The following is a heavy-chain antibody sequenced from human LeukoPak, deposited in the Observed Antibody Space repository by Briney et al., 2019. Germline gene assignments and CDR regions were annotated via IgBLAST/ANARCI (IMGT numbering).Heavy chain of an antibody. CDR2: IYPGDSDT. V-gene: IGHV5-51*01. Sequence: RGESLKISCKGSGYSFTSYWIGWVRQMPGKGLEWMGIIYPGDSDTRYSPSFQGQVTISADKSISTAYLQWSSLKASDTAMYYCARHGIYGSGPPRLIDYWGQGTLVTVSS. D-gene: IGHD3-10*01. CDR1: GYSFTSYW. J-gene: IGHJ4*02. CDR3: ARHGIYGSGPPRLIDY.